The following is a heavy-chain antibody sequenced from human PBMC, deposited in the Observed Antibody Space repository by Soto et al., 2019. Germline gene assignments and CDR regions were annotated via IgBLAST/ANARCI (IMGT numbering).Heavy chain of an antibody. CDR2: IIPIFGTA. CDR3: ARDRRLNCSGGSCYSEDY. CDR1: GGTFSSYA. Sequence: QVQLVQSGAEVKKPESSVKVSCKASGGTFSSYAISWVRQAPGQGLEWMGGIIPIFGTANYAQKFQGRVTITADESTSTAYMELSSLRSEDTAVYYCARDRRLNCSGGSCYSEDYWGQGTLVTVSS. D-gene: IGHD2-15*01. J-gene: IGHJ4*02. V-gene: IGHV1-69*01.